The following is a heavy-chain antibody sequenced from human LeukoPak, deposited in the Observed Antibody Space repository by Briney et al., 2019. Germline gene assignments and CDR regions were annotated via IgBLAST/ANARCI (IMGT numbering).Heavy chain of an antibody. V-gene: IGHV3-64*01. CDR2: ISSNGGST. Sequence: GGSLRLSCAASGFTFSSYAMHWVRQAPGKGLEYVSAISSNGGSTYYANSVKGRFTISRDNSKNTLYLQMGSLRAEDMAVYYCARGTNYDFWSGYLYYMDVWGKGTTVTVSS. CDR1: GFTFSSYA. CDR3: ARGTNYDFWSGYLYYMDV. D-gene: IGHD3-3*01. J-gene: IGHJ6*03.